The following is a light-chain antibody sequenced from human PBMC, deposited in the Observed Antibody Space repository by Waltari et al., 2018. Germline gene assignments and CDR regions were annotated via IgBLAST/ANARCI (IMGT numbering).Light chain of an antibody. CDR2: EVR. J-gene: IGLJ1*01. V-gene: IGLV2-14*01. CDR1: DSDVGAYDF. CDR3: SSYTTSSAPGV. Sequence: QSALTQPASVSGSPGQSITISCSGTDSDVGAYDFVSWYQQHPGKAPHLIIYEVRNRPSGISNRFSASKSVNTASLTISGLQAEDEADYYCSSYTTSSAPGVFGTGTRVTVL.